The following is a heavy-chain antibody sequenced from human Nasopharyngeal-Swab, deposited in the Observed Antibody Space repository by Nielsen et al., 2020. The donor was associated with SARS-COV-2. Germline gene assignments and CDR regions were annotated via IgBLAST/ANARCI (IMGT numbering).Heavy chain of an antibody. V-gene: IGHV3-7*03. Sequence: VRQAPGKGLEWVANIKQDGSEKYYVDSVKGRFTISRDNSKNTLYLQMNSLRAEDTAVYYCAKREITMVRGVIGYFDYWGQGTLVTVSS. J-gene: IGHJ4*02. D-gene: IGHD3-10*01. CDR2: IKQDGSEK. CDR3: AKREITMVRGVIGYFDY.